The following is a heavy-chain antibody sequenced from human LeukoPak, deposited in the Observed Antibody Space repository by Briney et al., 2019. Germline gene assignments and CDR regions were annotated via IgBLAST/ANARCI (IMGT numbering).Heavy chain of an antibody. CDR3: AKEAGPTITIFGGVPPPRAGMDV. CDR1: GFTFDDYA. V-gene: IGHV3-9*01. CDR2: ISWNSGSI. J-gene: IGHJ6*02. D-gene: IGHD3-3*01. Sequence: PGRSLRLSCAASGFTFDDYAMHSVRQAPGKGLEWVSGISWNSGSIGYADSVKGRFTISRDNAKNSLYLQMNSLRAEDTALYYCAKEAGPTITIFGGVPPPRAGMDVWGQGTTVTVSS.